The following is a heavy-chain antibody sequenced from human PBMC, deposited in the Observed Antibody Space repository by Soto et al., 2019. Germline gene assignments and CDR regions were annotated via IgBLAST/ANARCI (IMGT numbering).Heavy chain of an antibody. CDR1: GFTFDDYA. CDR3: AKSTGGTANGMDV. J-gene: IGHJ6*02. D-gene: IGHD2-8*02. Sequence: EVQLVESGGGLVQPGRSLRLSCVASGFTFDDYAMFWVRQAPGKGLEWVSGISWKSASIGYADSVKGRFTISRDNAKNYLYLQMNSLRAEDTALYYCAKSTGGTANGMDVWGQGTTVTVSS. CDR2: ISWKSASI. V-gene: IGHV3-9*01.